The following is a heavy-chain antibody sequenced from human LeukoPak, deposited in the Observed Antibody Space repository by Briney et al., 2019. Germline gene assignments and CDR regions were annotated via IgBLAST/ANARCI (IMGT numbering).Heavy chain of an antibody. CDR3: ARVSSLIAVAGTFDY. D-gene: IGHD6-19*01. CDR1: GFTFSSYL. Sequence: GGSLRLSCAASGFTFSSYLMSWVRQAPGRGRGWVANIKQDGSEKYYVDSVKGRCTISRDNAKKSLYLQMNSLRAEDTAVYYCARVSSLIAVAGTFDYWGQGTLVTVSS. V-gene: IGHV3-7*01. CDR2: IKQDGSEK. J-gene: IGHJ4*02.